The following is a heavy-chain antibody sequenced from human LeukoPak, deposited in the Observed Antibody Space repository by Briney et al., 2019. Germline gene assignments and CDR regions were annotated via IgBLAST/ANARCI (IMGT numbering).Heavy chain of an antibody. Sequence: SETLSLTCTVSGGSIKNYYWSWIRQPPGKGLEWIGYVYYSGSTNYSPSLKSRVTISVDTSKNQFSLKLTSVTAADTAIYYCARDRIVGATTPPFYYYYGLDVWGQGTTVTVS. V-gene: IGHV4-59*12. D-gene: IGHD1-26*01. CDR3: ARDRIVGATTPPFYYYYGLDV. CDR1: GGSIKNYY. J-gene: IGHJ6*02. CDR2: VYYSGST.